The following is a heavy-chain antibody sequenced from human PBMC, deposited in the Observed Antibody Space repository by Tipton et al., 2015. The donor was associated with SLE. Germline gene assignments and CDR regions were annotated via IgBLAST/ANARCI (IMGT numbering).Heavy chain of an antibody. V-gene: IGHV3-72*01. CDR2: SANRVNSYNT. CDR1: GFTFSDRF. D-gene: IGHD1-26*01. CDR3: ARVVGAAFFDY. Sequence: SMRLSCVASGFTFSDRFMDWVRQAPGKGLEWVGRSANRVNSYNTEYAASVEGRFTISRDDSKNSLYLQMNSLKAEDTAVYYCARVVGAAFFDYCGQGTLVPVSS. J-gene: IGHJ4*02.